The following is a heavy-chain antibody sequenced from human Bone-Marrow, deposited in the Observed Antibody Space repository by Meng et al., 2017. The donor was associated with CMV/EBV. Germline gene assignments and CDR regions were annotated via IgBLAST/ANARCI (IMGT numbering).Heavy chain of an antibody. Sequence: GGSLRLSCAASGFTFSSYVMSWVRQAPGKGLEWVSVIYSGGSRTYYADSVKGRFTISRDNSKNTLYLQMNSLRAEDTAVYYCAKVGDYGDDNYYFDYWGQGTLVTVSS. CDR3: AKVGDYGDDNYYFDY. V-gene: IGHV3-23*03. CDR1: GFTFSSYV. J-gene: IGHJ4*02. CDR2: IYSGGSRT. D-gene: IGHD4-17*01.